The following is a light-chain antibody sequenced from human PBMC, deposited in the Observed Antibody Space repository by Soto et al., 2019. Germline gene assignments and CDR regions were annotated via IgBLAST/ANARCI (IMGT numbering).Light chain of an antibody. CDR2: GAS. CDR3: QQYNNWPPEDT. Sequence: EIVMTQSPATLSVSPGERATLSCRASQSVSSNLAWYQQKSGQAPRLLIYGASTRATGIPARFSGSGSGTEFTLTISSLQSEDFAVYYCQQYNNWPPEDTFGQGTKLEIK. V-gene: IGKV3-15*01. J-gene: IGKJ2*01. CDR1: QSVSSN.